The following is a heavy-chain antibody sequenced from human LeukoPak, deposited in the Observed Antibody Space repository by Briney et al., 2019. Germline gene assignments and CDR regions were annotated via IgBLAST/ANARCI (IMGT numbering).Heavy chain of an antibody. CDR3: ARILEGSGAAFDI. J-gene: IGHJ3*02. CDR1: GGSMTTYY. V-gene: IGHV4-59*01. CDR2: IHYTGIT. Sequence: KPSETLSLTCIVFGGSMTTYYWSWIRQPPGKGLEWIAYIHYTGITNYNPFLKSRVTISLDTSKNQFSLKLNSVTAADTASYYCARILEGSGAAFDIWGQGTMVTVSS. D-gene: IGHD1-26*01.